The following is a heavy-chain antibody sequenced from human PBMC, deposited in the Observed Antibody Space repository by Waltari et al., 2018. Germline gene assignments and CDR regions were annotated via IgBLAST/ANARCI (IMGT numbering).Heavy chain of an antibody. Sequence: QVQLVQSGAEVKKPGASVKVSCKASGYTFTSYGISWVRQAPGQGLEWMGWISAYNGNTSYAQKLQGRVTMTTDTSTSTAYMELRSLRSDDTAVYYCARAADYGGNSGWVDYWGQGTLVTVSS. V-gene: IGHV1-18*01. CDR2: ISAYNGNT. D-gene: IGHD4-17*01. J-gene: IGHJ4*02. CDR3: ARAADYGGNSGWVDY. CDR1: GYTFTSYG.